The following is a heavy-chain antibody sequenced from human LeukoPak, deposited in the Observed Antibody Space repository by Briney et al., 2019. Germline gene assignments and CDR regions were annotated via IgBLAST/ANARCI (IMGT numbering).Heavy chain of an antibody. CDR3: ARAGSSSWFRYYYYYMDV. V-gene: IGHV1-46*01. J-gene: IGHJ6*03. Sequence: ASVKVSCKASGYTFTSCYMHWVRQAPGQGLEWMGIINPSGGSTSYAQKFQGRVTMTRDMSTSTVYMELSSLRSEDTAVYYCARAGSSSWFRYYYYYMDVWGKGTTVTVSS. D-gene: IGHD6-13*01. CDR1: GYTFTSCY. CDR2: INPSGGST.